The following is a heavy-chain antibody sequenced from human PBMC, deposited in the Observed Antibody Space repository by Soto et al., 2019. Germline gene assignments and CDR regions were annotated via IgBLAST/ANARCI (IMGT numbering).Heavy chain of an antibody. CDR2: ISVSGANT. Sequence: GGSLILSCVSSGFTFSSYALTWVRQAPGKGLEWVSVISVSGANTYCADSVKGRFTISRDNSKNTLYLQMNSLRAEGTAIYYCGKASTYPLDGVDVWGQGTTVTVSS. J-gene: IGHJ6*02. CDR1: GFTFSSYA. D-gene: IGHD3-16*01. V-gene: IGHV3-23*01. CDR3: GKASTYPLDGVDV.